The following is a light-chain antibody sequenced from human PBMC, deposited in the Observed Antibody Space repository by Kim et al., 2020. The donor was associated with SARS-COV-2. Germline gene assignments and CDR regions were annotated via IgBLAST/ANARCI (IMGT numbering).Light chain of an antibody. J-gene: IGLJ2*01. CDR2: ATS. Sequence: PGGTVTLTYGSSTGPVTRRHYPYWFQQKPGQAPRTLIYATSNKQSWTPARFSGSLLGGKAALTLSGAQPEDEAEYYCLLLYSDGRVFGGGTQLTVL. CDR1: TGPVTRRHY. CDR3: LLLYSDGRV. V-gene: IGLV7-46*01.